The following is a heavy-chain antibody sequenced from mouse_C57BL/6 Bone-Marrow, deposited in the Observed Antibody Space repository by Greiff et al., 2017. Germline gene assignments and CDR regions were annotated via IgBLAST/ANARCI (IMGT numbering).Heavy chain of an antibody. D-gene: IGHD2-12*01. CDR3: AQLRGDWYFDV. V-gene: IGHV1-69*01. CDR1: GYTFTSYW. J-gene: IGHJ1*03. Sequence: VQLQQPGAELVMPGASVKLSCKASGYTFTSYWMYWVKPRPGQGLEWIGEIDPSDSYTNFNQKFKGKSSLRVDRSTSTAYMQLSSLTSEDSAVYYCAQLRGDWYFDVWGTEAKVTV. CDR2: IDPSDSYT.